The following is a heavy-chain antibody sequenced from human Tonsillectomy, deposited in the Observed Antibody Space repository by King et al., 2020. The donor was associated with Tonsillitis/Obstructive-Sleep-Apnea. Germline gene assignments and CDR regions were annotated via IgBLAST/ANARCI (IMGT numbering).Heavy chain of an antibody. CDR1: GGSISSYY. J-gene: IGHJ4*02. Sequence: VQLQESGPGLVKPSETLSLTCTVSGGSISSYYWRWIRQPAGKGLEWIGRIYTSGSTNYNPSLKSRVTMSVDTSKNQLSLKLSSVPAADTAVYYCAREGGYFWSGYHFDYWGQGTLVTVSS. CDR2: IYTSGST. V-gene: IGHV4-4*07. D-gene: IGHD3-3*01. CDR3: AREGGYFWSGYHFDY.